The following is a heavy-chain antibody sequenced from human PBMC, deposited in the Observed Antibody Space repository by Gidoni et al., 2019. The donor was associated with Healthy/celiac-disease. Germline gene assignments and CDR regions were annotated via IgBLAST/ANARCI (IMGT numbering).Heavy chain of an antibody. CDR2: IYTSGST. CDR1: CGSISSYY. J-gene: IGHJ6*02. V-gene: IGHV4-4*07. CDR3: ARLGTTASYYYYGMDV. Sequence: QVQLQESGPGLVKPSETLSLTCTVSCGSISSYYWSWIRQPAGKGLEWIGRIYTSGSTNYNPSLKSRVTMSVDTSKNQFSLKLSSVTAADTAVYYCARLGTTASYYYYGMDVWGQGTTVTVSS. D-gene: IGHD1-7*01.